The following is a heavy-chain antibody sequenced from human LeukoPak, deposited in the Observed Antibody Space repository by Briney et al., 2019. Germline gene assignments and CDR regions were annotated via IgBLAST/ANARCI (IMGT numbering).Heavy chain of an antibody. CDR2: MNPNSGNT. D-gene: IGHD6-19*01. Sequence: GASVKVSCKASGYTFTSYDINWVRQASGQGLEWMGWMNPNSGNTGYAQKFQGRVTMTRNTSISTAYMELSRLRSEDTAVYYCARDDIAVAGSFDYWGQGTLVTVSS. CDR3: ARDDIAVAGSFDY. CDR1: GYTFTSYD. J-gene: IGHJ4*02. V-gene: IGHV1-8*01.